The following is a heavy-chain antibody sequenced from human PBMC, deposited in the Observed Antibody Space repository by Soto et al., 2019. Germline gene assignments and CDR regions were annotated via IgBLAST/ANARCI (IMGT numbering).Heavy chain of an antibody. Sequence: PSETLSLTCTVSGGSISSYYWSWIRQRPGKGLEWIGYIYYSGSTNYNPSLKRRVTISVDTSKNQFSLKLSSVTAADTAVYYCERDAVAGTYYFDYWGQGTLVTVS. CDR1: GGSISSYY. J-gene: IGHJ4*02. CDR2: IYYSGST. D-gene: IGHD6-19*01. V-gene: IGHV4-59*01. CDR3: ERDAVAGTYYFDY.